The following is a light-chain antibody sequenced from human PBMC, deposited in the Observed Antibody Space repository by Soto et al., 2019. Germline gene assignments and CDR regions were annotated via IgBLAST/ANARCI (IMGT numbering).Light chain of an antibody. CDR1: QRISANY. J-gene: IGKJ2*01. CDR3: QQYGSSSYS. Sequence: EIVLTQSPGTLSLSPGDRATLSCRASQRISANYVAWYQQKPGQAPRLLIYAATTRACGIPDRFTGSGSGTDFTLTISRLGPEDSAMYYCQQYGSSSYSFGQGTNLEIK. CDR2: AAT. V-gene: IGKV3-20*01.